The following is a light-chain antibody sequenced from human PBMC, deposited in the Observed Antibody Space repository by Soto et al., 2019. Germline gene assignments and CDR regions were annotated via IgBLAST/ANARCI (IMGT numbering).Light chain of an antibody. CDR1: SSNIGAGYD. CDR3: QSYDGSLSGVV. CDR2: GNS. V-gene: IGLV1-40*01. Sequence: QSVLTQPPSVSGAPGQRVTISCTGSSSNIGAGYDVHWYQPLPGTAPKLLIYGNSNRPSGVPDRFSGSKSGTSASVAITGLQAEDEADYYCQSYDGSLSGVVFGGGTKLTVL. J-gene: IGLJ2*01.